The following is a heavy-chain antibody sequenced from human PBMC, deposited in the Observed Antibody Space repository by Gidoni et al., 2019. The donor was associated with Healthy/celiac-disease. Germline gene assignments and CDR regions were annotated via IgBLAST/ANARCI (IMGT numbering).Heavy chain of an antibody. CDR2: ISGSGGST. CDR3: ARRPADSSGSYYFDY. D-gene: IGHD6-19*01. Sequence: EVQLLESGGGLVQPGGSLRLSCAASGFTFSSYAMSCVRQAPGKGLEWVSAISGSGGSTYYADSVKGRFTISRDNSKNTLYLQMNSLRAEDTAVYYCARRPADSSGSYYFDYWGQGTLVTVSS. V-gene: IGHV3-23*01. J-gene: IGHJ4*02. CDR1: GFTFSSYA.